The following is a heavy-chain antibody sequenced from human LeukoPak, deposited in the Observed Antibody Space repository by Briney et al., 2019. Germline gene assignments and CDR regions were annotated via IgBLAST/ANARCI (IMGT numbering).Heavy chain of an antibody. CDR2: MNPNSGNT. CDR1: GYTFTSYD. V-gene: IGHV1-8*01. D-gene: IGHD6-19*01. Sequence: ASVKVSCKASGYTFTSYDINWVRQATGQGLEWMGWMNPNSGNTGYAQNFQGRVTMIRNTSITTAYMELSSLTSEDTAVYYCARAIGVPGTSRACHYWGQGTLVTVSS. J-gene: IGHJ4*02. CDR3: ARAIGVPGTSRACHY.